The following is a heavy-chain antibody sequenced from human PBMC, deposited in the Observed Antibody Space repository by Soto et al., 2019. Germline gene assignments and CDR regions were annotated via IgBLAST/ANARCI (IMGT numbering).Heavy chain of an antibody. Sequence: QVQLLQSGAEVKKPGSSVRVSCEASGGTFRTYAISWVRQAPGQGLEWMGEIIPIFGTVNYAQKFQGRVTITADESTPTVYMDLRSLRSEATAVYYCAKGAVAGTPTSYYYYGMDVWGQGTTVTVSS. CDR1: GGTFRTYA. D-gene: IGHD6-19*01. CDR2: IIPIFGTV. J-gene: IGHJ6*02. V-gene: IGHV1-69*12. CDR3: AKGAVAGTPTSYYYYGMDV.